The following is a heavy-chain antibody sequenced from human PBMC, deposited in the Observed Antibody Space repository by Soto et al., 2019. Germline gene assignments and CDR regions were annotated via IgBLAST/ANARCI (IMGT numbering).Heavy chain of an antibody. V-gene: IGHV3-66*01. J-gene: IGHJ6*04. CDR1: GFTVSSNY. CDR3: ASDYSGYDCLDV. Sequence: GGSLRLSCAASGFTVSSNYMSWVRQAPGKGLEWVSVIYSGGSTYYADSVKGRFTISRDNSKNTLYLQMNSLRAEDTAVYYCASDYSGYDCLDVWGKGTTVTVSS. CDR2: IYSGGST. D-gene: IGHD5-12*01.